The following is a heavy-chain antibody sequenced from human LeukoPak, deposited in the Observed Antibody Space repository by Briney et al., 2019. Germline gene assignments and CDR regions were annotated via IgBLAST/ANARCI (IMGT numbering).Heavy chain of an antibody. Sequence: SETLSLTCTVSGGSISSYYWSWIRQPARKGLQWSGRIYSGGSLNYHPSLKSRVTMSVDTSKNQFSLRLSSVTAADTAVYYCARDLGFWSGPDYWGRGTLVTVSS. D-gene: IGHD3-3*01. CDR2: IYSGGSL. CDR1: GGSISSYY. V-gene: IGHV4-4*07. J-gene: IGHJ4*02. CDR3: ARDLGFWSGPDY.